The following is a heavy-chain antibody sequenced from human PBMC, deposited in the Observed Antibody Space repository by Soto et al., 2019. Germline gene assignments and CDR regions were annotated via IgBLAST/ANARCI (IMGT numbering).Heavy chain of an antibody. CDR3: ARASSAWENDC. CDR2: INNDGSST. V-gene: IGHV3-74*01. D-gene: IGHD1-26*01. J-gene: IGHJ4*02. Sequence: EVQLVESGGGLVQPGGSLRLSCAASGFTFSGFWMYWVRQAPGKGLVWVSRINNDGSSTTYADSVKGRFTISRDNAKNTLYLQMNSLRVEDTAVYYCARASSAWENDCWGQGTLVTVSS. CDR1: GFTFSGFW.